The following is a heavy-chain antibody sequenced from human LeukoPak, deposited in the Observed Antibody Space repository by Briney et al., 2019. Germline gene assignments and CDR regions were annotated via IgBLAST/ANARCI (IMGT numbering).Heavy chain of an antibody. J-gene: IGHJ4*02. CDR2: INHSGGT. V-gene: IGHV4-34*01. CDR1: GGSFSGYY. CDR3: ARGLDY. Sequence: SETLSLTCAVYGGSFSGYYWSWIRQPPGKGLEWIGEINHSGGTNYNPSLKSRVTISVDTSKNQFSLKLSSVTAADTAVYYCARGLDYWGQGTLVTVSS.